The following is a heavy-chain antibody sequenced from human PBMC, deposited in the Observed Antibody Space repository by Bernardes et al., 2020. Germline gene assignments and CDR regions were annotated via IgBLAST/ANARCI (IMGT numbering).Heavy chain of an antibody. D-gene: IGHD2-21*01. V-gene: IGHV1-2*02. Sequence: ASVKVSCKASGYTFIDYSMHWVRQAPGQGLEWMGRINLNSGGRDYPQKFQGRVTMSTDTSITTVYMELNRLRSDDTAVYYCATVTNTVWLFDPWGQGTLSTDSS. CDR2: INLNSGGR. J-gene: IGHJ5*02. CDR3: ATVTNTVWLFDP. CDR1: GYTFIDYS.